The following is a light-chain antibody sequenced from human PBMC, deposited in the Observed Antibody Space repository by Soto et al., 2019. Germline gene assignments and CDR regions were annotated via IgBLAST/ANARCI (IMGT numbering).Light chain of an antibody. Sequence: TQTPSFLSASVGYRATLSCRASQSISRSLAWYQQKPGQAPRLLIYGASNRATGIPDRFSGSGSGTDFTLTISRLEPEDFAVYYCQQYGSSPRTFGQGAKVDI. V-gene: IGKV3-20*01. CDR1: QSISRS. CDR2: GAS. CDR3: QQYGSSPRT. J-gene: IGKJ1*01.